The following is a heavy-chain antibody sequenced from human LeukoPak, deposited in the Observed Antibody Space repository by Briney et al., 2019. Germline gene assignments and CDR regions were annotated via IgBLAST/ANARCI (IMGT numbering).Heavy chain of an antibody. CDR1: GFTLSSYA. J-gene: IGHJ4*02. CDR3: TTYTVTPRHFDY. D-gene: IGHD4-17*01. Sequence: GGSLRLSCAASGFTLSSYAMSGVRQAPGEGLEWVSAITGGGHSTYYADSVKGRFTVSRDNSKNTLYLQLNSLTAEDTAIYYCTTYTVTPRHFDYWGQGTLVTVSS. CDR2: ITGGGHST. V-gene: IGHV3-23*01.